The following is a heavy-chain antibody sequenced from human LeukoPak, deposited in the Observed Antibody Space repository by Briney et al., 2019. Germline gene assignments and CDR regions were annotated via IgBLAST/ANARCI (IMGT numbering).Heavy chain of an antibody. CDR3: AKDSHSRWLQFPGAFDI. V-gene: IGHV3-30*02. Sequence: GGSLRLSCAASGFTFSSYAMHWVRQAPGKGLEWVAFIRYDGSNKYYADSVKGRFTISRDNSKNPLYLQMNSLRAEDTAVYYCAKDSHSRWLQFPGAFDIRGLGTMVTVSS. CDR2: IRYDGSNK. CDR1: GFTFSSYA. D-gene: IGHD5-24*01. J-gene: IGHJ3*02.